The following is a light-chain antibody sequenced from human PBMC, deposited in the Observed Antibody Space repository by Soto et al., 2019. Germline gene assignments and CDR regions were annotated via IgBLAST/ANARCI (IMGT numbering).Light chain of an antibody. Sequence: QSALTQPPSVSGSPGQSVAISCSGSSSDVGSNNRVSWYQQSPGTAPKLMIYDVTNRPSGVPDRFSGSKSGNTASLTMSGLQAEDEADYYCSSFTTSSTYVFGTGTKVTVL. CDR2: DVT. J-gene: IGLJ1*01. CDR1: SSDVGSNNR. V-gene: IGLV2-18*02. CDR3: SSFTTSSTYV.